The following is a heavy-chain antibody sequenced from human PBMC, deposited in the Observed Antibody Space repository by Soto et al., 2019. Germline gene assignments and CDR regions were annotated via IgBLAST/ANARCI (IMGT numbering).Heavy chain of an antibody. D-gene: IGHD3-3*01. V-gene: IGHV3-7*01. J-gene: IGHJ5*02. CDR1: GFTFSSYW. Sequence: GGSLRLSCAASGFTFSSYWMSWVRQAPGKGLEWVANIKQDGSEKYYVDSVKGRFTISRDNAKNSLYLQMNSLRAEDTAVYYCARGGAMERLRFLEWLLYPLDRWGQGTLVTVSS. CDR3: ARGGAMERLRFLEWLLYPLDR. CDR2: IKQDGSEK.